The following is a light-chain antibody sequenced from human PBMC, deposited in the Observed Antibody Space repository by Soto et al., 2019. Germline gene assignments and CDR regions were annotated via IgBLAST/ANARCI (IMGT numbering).Light chain of an antibody. J-gene: IGKJ2*01. V-gene: IGKV1-5*03. CDR2: KAS. CDR1: QSISSW. CDR3: QQYNSYPYT. Sequence: DIQMTQSPSTLSASVGDRVTITCRASQSISSWLAWYQQKPGKAPKLLIYKASSLESGVPSGFSGSGSGTEFTXTXXXXXXXXXXXXXCQQYNSYPYTFGQGTKLEIK.